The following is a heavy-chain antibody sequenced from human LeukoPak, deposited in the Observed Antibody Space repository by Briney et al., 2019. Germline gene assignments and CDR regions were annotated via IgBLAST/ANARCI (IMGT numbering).Heavy chain of an antibody. V-gene: IGHV1-18*04. CDR3: ARYLLRYFDWLLAPFDY. CDR1: GYTFTSYG. D-gene: IGHD3-9*01. CDR2: ISAYNGNT. J-gene: IGHJ4*02. Sequence: ASVKVSCKASGYTFTSYGISWVRQAPGQGLEWMGWISAYNGNTNYAQKLQGRVTMTTDTSTSTAYMELRSLRSDDTAVYYCARYLLRYFDWLLAPFDYWGQGTLVTVSS.